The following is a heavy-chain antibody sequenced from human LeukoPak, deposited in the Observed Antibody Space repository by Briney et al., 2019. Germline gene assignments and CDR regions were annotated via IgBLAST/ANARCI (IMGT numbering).Heavy chain of an antibody. CDR3: ASGSHYDFLTGYYKEDY. J-gene: IGHJ4*02. CDR2: ISSSSSYI. Sequence: GGSLRLSCAASGFTFSSYSMNWVRQAPGKGLEWVSSISSSSSYIYYADSVKGRFTISRDNAKNSLYLQMNSLRAEDTAVYYCASGSHYDFLTGYYKEDYWSQGTLVTVSS. V-gene: IGHV3-21*01. D-gene: IGHD3-9*01. CDR1: GFTFSSYS.